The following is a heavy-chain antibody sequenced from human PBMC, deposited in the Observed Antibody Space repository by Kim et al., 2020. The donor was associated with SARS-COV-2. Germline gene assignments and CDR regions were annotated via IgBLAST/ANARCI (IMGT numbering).Heavy chain of an antibody. V-gene: IGHV3-15*01. Sequence: AARLEGRFTISRDDSKNTLFLQMNSLKTEDAAIYYCTTGGGTIQVTPPDSWGQGTLVTVSS. CDR3: TTGGGTIQVTPPDS. D-gene: IGHD2-21*02. J-gene: IGHJ4*02.